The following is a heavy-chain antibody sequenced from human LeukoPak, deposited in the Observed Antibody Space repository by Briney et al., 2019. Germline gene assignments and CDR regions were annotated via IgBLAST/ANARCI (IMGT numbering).Heavy chain of an antibody. J-gene: IGHJ4*02. Sequence: SVKVSCKASGGTFSSYAISWVRQAPGQGLEWMGRIIPILGIANYAQKFQGRVTITADKSTSTAYMELSSLRSEDTAVYYCARDSRDTAMVYGYWGQGTLVTVSS. V-gene: IGHV1-69*04. D-gene: IGHD5-18*01. CDR2: IIPILGIA. CDR1: GGTFSSYA. CDR3: ARDSRDTAMVYGY.